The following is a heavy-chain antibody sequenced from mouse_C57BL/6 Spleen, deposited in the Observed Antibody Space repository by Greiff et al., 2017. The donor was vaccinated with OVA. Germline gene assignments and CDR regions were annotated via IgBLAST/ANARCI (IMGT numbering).Heavy chain of an antibody. J-gene: IGHJ3*01. CDR3: ARELFAY. V-gene: IGHV3-6*01. CDR1: GYSITSGYY. CDR2: ISYDGSN. Sequence: EVQLQESGPGLVKPSQSLSLTCSVTGYSITSGYYWNWIRQFPGNKLEWMGYISYDGSNNYNPSLKNRISITRDTSKNQFFLKLNSVTTEDTATYYCARELFAYWGQGTLVTVSA.